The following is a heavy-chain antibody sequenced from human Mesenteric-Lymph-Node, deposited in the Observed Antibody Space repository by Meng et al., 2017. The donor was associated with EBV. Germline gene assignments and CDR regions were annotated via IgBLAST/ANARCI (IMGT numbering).Heavy chain of an antibody. D-gene: IGHD3-22*01. J-gene: IGHJ5*02. Sequence: QLQLQDSGSGLGKPSQTLSLTCAVSGGSISSGGYSWSWIRQPPGKGLEWIGYIYHSGSTYYNPSLKSRVTISVDRSKNQFSLKLSSVTAADTAVYYCARLDSSGYYTGWFDPWGQGTLVTVSS. CDR2: IYHSGST. CDR3: ARLDSSGYYTGWFDP. V-gene: IGHV4-30-2*01. CDR1: GGSISSGGYS.